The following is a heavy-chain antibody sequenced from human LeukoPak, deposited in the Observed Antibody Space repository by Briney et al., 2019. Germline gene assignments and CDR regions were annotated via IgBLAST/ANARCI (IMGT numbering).Heavy chain of an antibody. D-gene: IGHD2-15*01. CDR3: STGGGTHDY. Sequence: GGSLRLSCTASGLTFNNYELHWVRQTPGKGLEWVGRIRSRSAGGTTDYGAPVKGRFTISRDDSKNTLYLQMNSLKTEDTAVYYCSTGGGTHDYWGQGTLVTVSS. CDR2: IRSRSAGGTT. CDR1: GLTFNNYE. J-gene: IGHJ4*02. V-gene: IGHV3-15*01.